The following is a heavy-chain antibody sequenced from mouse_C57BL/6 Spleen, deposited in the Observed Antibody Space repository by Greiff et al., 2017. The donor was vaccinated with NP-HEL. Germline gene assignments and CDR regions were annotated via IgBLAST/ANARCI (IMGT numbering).Heavy chain of an antibody. V-gene: IGHV5-6*01. CDR3: ARAGYDYEYFDV. CDR1: GFTFSSYG. CDR2: ISSGGSYT. Sequence: EVKVVESGGDLVKPGGSLKLSCAASGFTFSSYGMSWVRQTPDKRLEWVATISSGGSYTYYPDSVKGRFTISRDNAKNTLYLQMSSLKSEDTAMYYCARAGYDYEYFDVWGTGTTVTVSS. J-gene: IGHJ1*03. D-gene: IGHD2-4*01.